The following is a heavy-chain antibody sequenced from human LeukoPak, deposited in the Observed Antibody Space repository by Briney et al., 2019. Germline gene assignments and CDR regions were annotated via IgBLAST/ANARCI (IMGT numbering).Heavy chain of an antibody. CDR2: VYYSGST. Sequence: SETLSLTCTVSGGSISNYYWSWIRQPPGKGREWIGYVYYSGSTYYNSALKSRVTISVDTSKKQFSLNLSSVTAADTAVYYCARCGYSYGTGYHFDYWGQGTLVTVSS. D-gene: IGHD5-18*01. J-gene: IGHJ4*02. V-gene: IGHV4-59*01. CDR1: GGSISNYY. CDR3: ARCGYSYGTGYHFDY.